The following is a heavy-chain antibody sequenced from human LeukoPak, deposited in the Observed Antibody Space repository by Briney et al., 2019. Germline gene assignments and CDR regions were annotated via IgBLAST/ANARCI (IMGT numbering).Heavy chain of an antibody. Sequence: ASVKVSCKASGYTFTSYDINWVRQSTGQGLEWMGGMNPNSGNTGYAQKFQGRVTMTRNTSISTAYMELSSLRSEDTAVYYCAKGYCSSTSCPWVYYYYGMDVWGQGTTVTVSS. D-gene: IGHD2-2*01. CDR1: GYTFTSYD. CDR2: MNPNSGNT. V-gene: IGHV1-8*01. J-gene: IGHJ6*02. CDR3: AKGYCSSTSCPWVYYYYGMDV.